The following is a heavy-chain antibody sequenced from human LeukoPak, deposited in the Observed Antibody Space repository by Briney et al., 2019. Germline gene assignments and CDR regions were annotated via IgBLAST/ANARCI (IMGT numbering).Heavy chain of an antibody. D-gene: IGHD2-2*01. V-gene: IGHV3-9*01. CDR1: GFTFHDSA. CDR3: AKDIKDIVVVPAAMRYYYYGMDV. CDR2: ISSDSGKI. Sequence: PGGSLRLSCAASGFTFHDSAMHWVRQAPGKGLEWVSGISSDSGKIGYADSVRGRFTISRDNAKNSLYLQMNSLSAEDTALYYCAKDIKDIVVVPAAMRYYYYGMDVWGQGTTVTVSS. J-gene: IGHJ6*02.